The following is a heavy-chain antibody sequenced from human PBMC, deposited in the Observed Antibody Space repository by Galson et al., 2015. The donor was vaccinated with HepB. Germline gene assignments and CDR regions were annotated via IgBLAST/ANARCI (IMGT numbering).Heavy chain of an antibody. Sequence: SLRLSCAASGFTFSNAWMNWVRQAPGKGLEWVGRIKSKTDGGTTDYAAPVKGRFTISRDDSKNTLYLQMNSLKTEDTAVYYCTTDYYYDSSGSITGGDFDYWGQGTLVTVSS. CDR3: TTDYYYDSSGSITGGDFDY. D-gene: IGHD3-22*01. CDR2: IKSKTDGGTT. V-gene: IGHV3-15*07. CDR1: GFTFSNAW. J-gene: IGHJ4*02.